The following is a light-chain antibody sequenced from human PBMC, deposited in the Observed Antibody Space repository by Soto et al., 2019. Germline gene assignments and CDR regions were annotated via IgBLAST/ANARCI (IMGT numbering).Light chain of an antibody. CDR2: GAS. CDR3: QQYETSPPKYT. V-gene: IGKV3-20*01. CDR1: QSVSSSY. J-gene: IGKJ2*01. Sequence: ESVLTQYPGTLSLSPGERATLSCRASQSVSSSYLAWYQQKPGQAPRLLIYGASSRATGIPDRFTGSGSGTDFTLTISRLEPEDFAVYYCQQYETSPPKYTFGQGTKLEIK.